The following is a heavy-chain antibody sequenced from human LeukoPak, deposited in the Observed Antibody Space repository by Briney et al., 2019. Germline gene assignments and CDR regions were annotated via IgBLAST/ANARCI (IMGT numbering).Heavy chain of an antibody. J-gene: IGHJ4*02. D-gene: IGHD6-13*01. CDR1: GYIFTGYY. CDR3: ARAPPQQLGSFDY. V-gene: IGHV1-69*04. CDR2: IIPILGIA. Sequence: GASVKVSCKASGYIFTGYYLFWVRQAPGQGLEWMGRIIPILGIANYAQKFQGRVTITADKSTSTAYMELSSLRSEDTAVYYCARAPPQQLGSFDYWGQGTLVTVSS.